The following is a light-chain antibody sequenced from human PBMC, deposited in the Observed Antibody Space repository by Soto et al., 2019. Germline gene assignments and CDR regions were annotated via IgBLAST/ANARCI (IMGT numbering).Light chain of an antibody. CDR1: QSVGSSY. CDR2: GAS. Sequence: EIVLTQSPGTLSLSPGERATLSCRASQSVGSSYLAWYQQKPGQAPRLLIYGASSRATGIPDRFSGSGSGTGFPLTIGRLEAAPFAVGYWQQDGRSPPGYTFGQGTKLEI. CDR3: QQDGRSPPGYT. J-gene: IGKJ2*01. V-gene: IGKV3-20*01.